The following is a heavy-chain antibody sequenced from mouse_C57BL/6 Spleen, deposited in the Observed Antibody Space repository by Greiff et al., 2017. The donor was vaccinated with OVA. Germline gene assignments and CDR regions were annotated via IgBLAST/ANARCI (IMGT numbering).Heavy chain of an antibody. V-gene: IGHV1-64*01. CDR3: ARWARVVDWYFDV. CDR1: GYTFTSYW. Sequence: QVQLQQPGAELVKPGASVKLSCKASGYTFTSYWMHWVKQRPGQGLEWIGMIHPNSGSTNYNEKFKSKATLTVDKSSSTAYMQLSSLTSEDSAVYYCARWARVVDWYFDVWGTGTTVTVSS. CDR2: IHPNSGST. J-gene: IGHJ1*03. D-gene: IGHD1-1*01.